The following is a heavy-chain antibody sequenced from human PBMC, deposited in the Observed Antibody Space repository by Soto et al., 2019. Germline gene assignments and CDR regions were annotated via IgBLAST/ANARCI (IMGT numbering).Heavy chain of an antibody. CDR3: VHPRSTVQIPPT. Sequence: VGSLRLSCSASGFTFSMFSMHWVRQAPGKGLEYVSGISSNGDSTYYADSVKGRFTISRDNSKNTLYLQMSSLRAVDTAVYYCVHPRSTVQIPPTWGQGTLVTVSS. V-gene: IGHV3-64D*06. CDR1: GFTFSMFS. J-gene: IGHJ5*02. D-gene: IGHD4-17*01. CDR2: ISSNGDST.